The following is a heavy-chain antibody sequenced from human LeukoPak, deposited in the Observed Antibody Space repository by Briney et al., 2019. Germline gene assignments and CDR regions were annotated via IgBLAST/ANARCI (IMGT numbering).Heavy chain of an antibody. CDR2: IYYSGST. V-gene: IGHV4-39*01. CDR3: ARQGGSPDWFDP. CDR1: GGSIRSSSYY. D-gene: IGHD1-26*01. Sequence: PSETLSLTCTVSGGSIRSSSYYWAWIRQPPGKGLEWVGGIYYSGSTYYNLSLKSRVTISVDTSKNQFSLKLTSVTAGDTAVYYCARQGGSPDWFDPWGQGTLVTVSS. J-gene: IGHJ5*02.